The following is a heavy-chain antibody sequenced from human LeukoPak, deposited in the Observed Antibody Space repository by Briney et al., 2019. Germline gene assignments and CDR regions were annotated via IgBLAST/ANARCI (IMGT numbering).Heavy chain of an antibody. CDR3: ARSSSSWGDFDY. Sequence: GASVKVSCKASGYTFTGYYMHWVRQAPGQGLEWMGWINPNSGGTNYAQKFQGRVTLTRDTSINTAYMELSRLRSDDTAVYYCARSSSSWGDFDYWGQGTLVTVSS. V-gene: IGHV1-2*02. CDR1: GYTFTGYY. CDR2: INPNSGGT. J-gene: IGHJ4*02. D-gene: IGHD6-13*01.